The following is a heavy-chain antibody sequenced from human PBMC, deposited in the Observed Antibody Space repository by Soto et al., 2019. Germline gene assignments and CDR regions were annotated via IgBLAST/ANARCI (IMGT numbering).Heavy chain of an antibody. D-gene: IGHD3-22*01. CDR1: GFTFSSYA. CDR2: VSGSADTR. V-gene: IGHV3-23*01. Sequence: EVQLLESGGGLVQPGGSLRLSCAASGFTFSSYAMSWVRQAPGKGLEWVSGVSGSADTRYYADSVKGRFTISRDNSKNTLYLQMNRLRAEDTAVYYCARPLGHYYDSSAYYPDYWGQGTLVTVSS. CDR3: ARPLGHYYDSSAYYPDY. J-gene: IGHJ4*02.